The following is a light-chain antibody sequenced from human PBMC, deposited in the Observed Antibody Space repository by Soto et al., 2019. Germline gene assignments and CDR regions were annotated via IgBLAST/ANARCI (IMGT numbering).Light chain of an antibody. CDR1: QSINIY. V-gene: IGKV1-39*01. Sequence: IQMTQSPSSLSASVGDRVTVTCRASQSINIYLNWYQQKPGKAPSLLIYGGSSLQSGVPSRFSGGGSRTDFTLTISSLQPEDFATYNCQQSYRSPYTFGQGTKLEIK. J-gene: IGKJ2*01. CDR3: QQSYRSPYT. CDR2: GGS.